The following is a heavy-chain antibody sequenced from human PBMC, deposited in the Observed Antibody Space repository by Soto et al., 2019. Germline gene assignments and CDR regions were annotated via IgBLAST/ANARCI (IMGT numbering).Heavy chain of an antibody. V-gene: IGHV4-59*01. CDR3: ARGSLLEWLLSPYYYYYMDV. CDR1: GGSISSYY. CDR2: IYYSGSA. J-gene: IGHJ6*03. D-gene: IGHD3-3*01. Sequence: SETLSLTCTVSGGSISSYYWNWIRQPPGKGLEWIGYIYYSGSANYNPSLKSRVTISVDTSKNQFSLKLSSVTAADTAVYYCARGSLLEWLLSPYYYYYMDVWGKGTTVTVSS.